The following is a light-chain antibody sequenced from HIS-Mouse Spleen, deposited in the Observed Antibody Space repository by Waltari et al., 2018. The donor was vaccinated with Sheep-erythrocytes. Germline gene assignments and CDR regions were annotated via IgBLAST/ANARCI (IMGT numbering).Light chain of an antibody. V-gene: IGLV2-14*01. Sequence: QSALTQPASVSGSPGQSITLSCTGTSSDAGGYHYVSWYQQHPGKAPKLMIYEVSNRPSGVSNRFSGSKSGNTASLTISGLQAEDEADYYCSSYTSSSTQVFGGGTKLTVL. CDR3: SSYTSSSTQV. CDR2: EVS. CDR1: SSDAGGYHY. J-gene: IGLJ2*01.